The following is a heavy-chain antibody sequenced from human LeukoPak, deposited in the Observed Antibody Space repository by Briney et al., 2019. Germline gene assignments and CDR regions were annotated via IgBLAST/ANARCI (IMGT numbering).Heavy chain of an antibody. CDR1: GFTFSSYWK. V-gene: IGHV4-38-2*01. D-gene: IGHD3-22*01. Sequence: GSLRLSCAASGFTFSSYWKSLVRQAPGKGLDWIGSIYHSGSTYYNPSLKSRVTISVDTSKNQFSLKLSSVTAADTAVYYCARGADYYDSSGYYRFDPWGQGTLVTVSS. CDR3: ARGADYYDSSGYYRFDP. J-gene: IGHJ5*02. CDR2: IYHSGST.